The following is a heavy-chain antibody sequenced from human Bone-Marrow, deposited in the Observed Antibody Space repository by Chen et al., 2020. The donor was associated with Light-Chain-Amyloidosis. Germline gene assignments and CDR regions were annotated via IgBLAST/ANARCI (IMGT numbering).Heavy chain of an antibody. CDR1: GGSISSGGYY. CDR2: IYYTGST. V-gene: IGHV4-31*03. Sequence: QVQLQESGPGLVKPSQTLSLTCSVSGGSISSGGYYWSWIRQHPGKGLEWIGYIYYTGSTYYKPSLRGRVTMSVDTSKNQFSLRVNSVTAADTAIYYCARLDYGGSTSYYYGMDVWGQGTTVTVSS. D-gene: IGHD4-17*01. J-gene: IGHJ6*02. CDR3: ARLDYGGSTSYYYGMDV.